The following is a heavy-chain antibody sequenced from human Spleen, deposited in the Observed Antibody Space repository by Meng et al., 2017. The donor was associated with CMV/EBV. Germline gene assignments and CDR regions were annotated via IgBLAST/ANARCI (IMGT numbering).Heavy chain of an antibody. CDR1: GLTFSGPF. J-gene: IGHJ4*02. CDR2: SRNKANSYTT. CDR3: ARDPENTGFDY. Sequence: AASGLTFSGPFMDWVRQAPGKGLEWVGSSRNKANSYTTEYAASVKGRFTISRDDSKNSLYLQMNSLKTEDTAVYYCARDPENTGFDYWGQGTLVTVSS. V-gene: IGHV3-72*01. D-gene: IGHD1-14*01.